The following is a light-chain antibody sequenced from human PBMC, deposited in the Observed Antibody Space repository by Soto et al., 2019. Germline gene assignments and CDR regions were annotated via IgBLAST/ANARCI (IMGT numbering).Light chain of an antibody. J-gene: IGKJ2*01. V-gene: IGKV3-11*01. Sequence: EIVLTQSPATLSLSPGERATLSCRASQSVSSYLAWYQQKPGQAPRLLIYDASNKDIGIPARFSGSGSGTDFNLTISSIEPEDFAVYYCQQRSNWTPYTFGQGTKLEIK. CDR3: QQRSNWTPYT. CDR2: DAS. CDR1: QSVSSY.